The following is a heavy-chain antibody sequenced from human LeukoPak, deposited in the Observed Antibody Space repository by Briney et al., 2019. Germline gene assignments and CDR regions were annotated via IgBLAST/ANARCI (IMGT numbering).Heavy chain of an antibody. CDR2: LSGNT. D-gene: IGHD3-22*01. CDR1: GFIFNTYG. V-gene: IGHV3-23*01. Sequence: GGSLRLSCAASGFIFNTYGTSWVRQAPGKGLEWVSALSGNTYYADSVKGRFTISTDSSKNTLFLQMNSLRAEDTAMYYCARQYSYDSSGYYPWDYWGQGTLVTVSS. J-gene: IGHJ4*02. CDR3: ARQYSYDSSGYYPWDY.